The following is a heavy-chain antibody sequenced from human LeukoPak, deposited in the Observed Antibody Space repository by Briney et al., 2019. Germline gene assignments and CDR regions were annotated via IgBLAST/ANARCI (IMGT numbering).Heavy chain of an antibody. V-gene: IGHV4-59*01. J-gene: IGHJ6*02. CDR1: GGSISGYY. D-gene: IGHD1-1*01. Sequence: SETLSLTCAVSGGSISGYYWSWIRQPPGKGLEWIGYIYYSGSTNYNPSLKSRVTISIDTSKNQFSLKLSSVTAADTAVYYCASHGRTGSYYYYNGTDVWGQGATVTVSS. CDR2: IYYSGST. CDR3: ASHGRTGSYYYYNGTDV.